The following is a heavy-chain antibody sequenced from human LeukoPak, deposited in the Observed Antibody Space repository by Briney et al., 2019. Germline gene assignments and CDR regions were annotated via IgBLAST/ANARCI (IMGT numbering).Heavy chain of an antibody. D-gene: IGHD3-3*01. CDR1: GFTFSSYG. V-gene: IGHV3-30*03. J-gene: IGHJ4*02. CDR2: ISHDGTVQ. Sequence: GGSLRLSCAASGFTFSSYGMQWVRQAPGKGLEWVAVISHDGTVQHYADSVRGRFTISRDNSDNTLYLQMNSLRAEDTAVYYCARSLRFLEWLLSDSMYFDYWGQGTLVTVSS. CDR3: ARSLRFLEWLLSDSMYFDY.